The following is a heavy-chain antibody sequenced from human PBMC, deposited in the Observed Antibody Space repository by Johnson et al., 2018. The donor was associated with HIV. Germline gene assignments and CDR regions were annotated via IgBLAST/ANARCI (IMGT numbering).Heavy chain of an antibody. V-gene: IGHV3-64*01. CDR2: ISSNGGST. D-gene: IGHD7-27*01. CDR1: GFTFSSYA. J-gene: IGHJ3*02. CDR3: ARDSTPWGDDFVDYAFDI. Sequence: VQLVESGGGLVQPGGSLRLSCAASGFTFSSYAMHWVRQAPGKGLEYVSAISSNGGSTYYANSVKGRFTISRDNSKNTLYLQMGSLRAEDMAVYYCARDSTPWGDDFVDYAFDIWGQGTLVTVSS.